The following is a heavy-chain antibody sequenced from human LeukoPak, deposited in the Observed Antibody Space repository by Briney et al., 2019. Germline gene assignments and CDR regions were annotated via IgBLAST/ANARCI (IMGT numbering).Heavy chain of an antibody. CDR1: GFTLNNTL. Sequence: GGSLRLSCVASGFTLNNTLVTWVRQAPGAGLGGVWRNKGNKDGGTADYATAVKGRFTISTEDSKSMVFLQMTSLKIEDTGAYHCTTAPCSTGSCDPDDAFDVWGLGTMVTVSS. J-gene: IGHJ3*01. CDR2: NKGNKDGGTA. D-gene: IGHD2-2*01. V-gene: IGHV3-15*01. CDR3: TTAPCSTGSCDPDDAFDV.